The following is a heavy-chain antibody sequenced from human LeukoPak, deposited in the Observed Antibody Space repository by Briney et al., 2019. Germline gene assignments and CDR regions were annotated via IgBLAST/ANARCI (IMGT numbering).Heavy chain of an antibody. D-gene: IGHD3-22*01. CDR2: ISSSGSTI. Sequence: GGSLRLSCAASGFSFSSYEMNWVRQAPGKGLEWVSYISSSGSTIYYADSVKGRFTISRDNAKNSLYLQMNSLRAEDTAVYYCARGEGYYYDSSGYYWGQGTLVTVSS. J-gene: IGHJ4*02. CDR1: GFSFSSYE. V-gene: IGHV3-48*03. CDR3: ARGEGYYYDSSGYY.